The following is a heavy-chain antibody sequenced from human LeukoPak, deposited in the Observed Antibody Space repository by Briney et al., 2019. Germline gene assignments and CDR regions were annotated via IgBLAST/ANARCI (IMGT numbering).Heavy chain of an antibody. CDR3: ARFGKSYFGSGSYLPHLYGMDV. V-gene: IGHV1-2*02. CDR1: GYTFTGYY. D-gene: IGHD3-10*01. Sequence: ASVKVSCKASGYTFTGYYMHWVRQAPGQGLEWMGWINPNSGGTNYAQKFQGRVTMTRDTSISTAYMELSRLRSDDTAAYYCARFGKSYFGSGSYLPHLYGMDVWGQGTTVTVSS. J-gene: IGHJ6*02. CDR2: INPNSGGT.